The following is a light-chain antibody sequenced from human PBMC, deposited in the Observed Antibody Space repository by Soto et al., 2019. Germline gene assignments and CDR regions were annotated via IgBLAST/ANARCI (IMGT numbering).Light chain of an antibody. CDR3: QQYDKYST. J-gene: IGKJ1*01. CDR1: QSISTW. Sequence: DIQMTQSPSTLSASVGDRVTITCRASQSISTWLAWYQQKPGKAPKLLIYKASTLQGGVPSRFSGRGSGTEFTLTVTSLQPEDFASYFCQQYDKYSTFGHGTKVDIK. V-gene: IGKV1-5*03. CDR2: KAS.